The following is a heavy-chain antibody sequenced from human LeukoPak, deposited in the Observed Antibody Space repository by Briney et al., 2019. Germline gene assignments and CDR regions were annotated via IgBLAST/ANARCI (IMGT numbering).Heavy chain of an antibody. CDR1: GFTFSSYS. V-gene: IGHV3-21*01. Sequence: PGGSLRLSCAASGFTFSSYSMNWVRQAPGKGLEWVSSISSSSSYIYYADSVKGRFTISRDNAKNSLYLQMNSLRAEDTAVYYCARGGSLDGYNPDDAFDIWGQGTMVTVSS. D-gene: IGHD5-24*01. CDR2: ISSSSSYI. CDR3: ARGGSLDGYNPDDAFDI. J-gene: IGHJ3*02.